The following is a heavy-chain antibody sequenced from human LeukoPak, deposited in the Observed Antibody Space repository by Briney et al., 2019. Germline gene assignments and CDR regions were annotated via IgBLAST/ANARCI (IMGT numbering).Heavy chain of an antibody. Sequence: SETLSLTCAVYGGSFSGYYWSWIRQPPGKGLEWIGEINHSGSTNYNPSLKSRVTISVDTSKNQFSLKLSSVTAADTAVYYCARGPGLRLSSLFYYYYGMDVWGQGTTVTVSS. CDR1: GGSFSGYY. D-gene: IGHD5-12*01. CDR2: INHSGST. V-gene: IGHV4-34*01. J-gene: IGHJ6*02. CDR3: ARGPGLRLSSLFYYYYGMDV.